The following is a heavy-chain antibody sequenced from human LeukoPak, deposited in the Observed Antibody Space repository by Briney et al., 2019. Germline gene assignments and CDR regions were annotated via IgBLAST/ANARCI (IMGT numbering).Heavy chain of an antibody. CDR3: ARGGSNSILDY. Sequence: GGSLGLSCAASGFTFSNYAIHWVRQAPGKGLEYVSAISSNGFDTYYANSVKGRFTISRDNSKNTLYLQMGSLRAEDLAVYYCARGGSNSILDYWGQGTLVTVSS. V-gene: IGHV3-64*01. CDR1: GFTFSNYA. D-gene: IGHD4-23*01. J-gene: IGHJ4*02. CDR2: ISSNGFDT.